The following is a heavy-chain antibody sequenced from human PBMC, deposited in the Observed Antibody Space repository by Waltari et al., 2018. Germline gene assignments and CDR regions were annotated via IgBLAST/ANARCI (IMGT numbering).Heavy chain of an antibody. CDR1: GFPFRSVS. CDR2: IGSSGANT. V-gene: IGHV3-23*01. CDR3: VKDRPDWPIDY. D-gene: IGHD3-9*01. J-gene: IGHJ4*02. Sequence: EVQLLESGGGLVQPGGSLRLSWTASGFPFRSVSMSWVRQAPGKGLEWVSSIGSSGANTYYANSVKGRFTVSRDNSKNTVYLQINSLRAEDTATYYCVKDRPDWPIDYWGQGTLVTVSS.